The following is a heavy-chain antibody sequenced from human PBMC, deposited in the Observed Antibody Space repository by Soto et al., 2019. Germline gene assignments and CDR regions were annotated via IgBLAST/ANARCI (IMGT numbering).Heavy chain of an antibody. CDR1: GFTFGDYA. CDR3: TRGLDGSYYYYGMDV. J-gene: IGHJ6*02. Sequence: GGSLRLSCTASGFTFGDYAMSWVRQAPGKGLEWVGFIRSKAYGGTTEYAASVKGRFTISRDDSKSIAYLQMNSLKTEDTAVYYCTRGLDGSYYYYGMDVWGQGTTVTV. CDR2: IRSKAYGGTT. V-gene: IGHV3-49*04. D-gene: IGHD1-26*01.